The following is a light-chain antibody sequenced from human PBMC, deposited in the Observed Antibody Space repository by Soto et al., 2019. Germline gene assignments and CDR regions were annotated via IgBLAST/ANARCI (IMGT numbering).Light chain of an antibody. CDR2: SAS. CDR3: QQVKSYPYT. CDR1: QDISSY. Sequence: IQLTQSPSPLSASIGARVPITCRASQDISSYLAWYQQKAGKPPKLLIYSASTLQSGVPSRFSGSGSGADFTLTISSLQPEDFATYYCQQVKSYPYTFGQGTKVDI. J-gene: IGKJ2*01. V-gene: IGKV1-9*01.